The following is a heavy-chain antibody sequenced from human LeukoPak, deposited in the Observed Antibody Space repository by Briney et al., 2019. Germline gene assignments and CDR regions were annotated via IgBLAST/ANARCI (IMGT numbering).Heavy chain of an antibody. CDR1: GYAFTGDY. J-gene: IGHJ4*02. CDR2: INPNSGGT. V-gene: IGHV1-2*06. Sequence: GASVKVSCKASGYAFTGDYMHWVRQAPGQGLEWMGRINPNSGGTNYAQKFQGRVTMTRDTSTRTAYMELSRLRSDDTAVYYCARAPGNTVTNDYWGQGTLVTVSS. CDR3: ARAPGNTVTNDY. D-gene: IGHD4-17*01.